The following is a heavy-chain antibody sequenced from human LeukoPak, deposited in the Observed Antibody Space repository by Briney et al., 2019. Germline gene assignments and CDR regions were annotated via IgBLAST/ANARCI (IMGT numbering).Heavy chain of an antibody. V-gene: IGHV3-7*01. CDR1: GFTFSSYW. J-gene: IGHJ5*02. CDR2: IKQDGSEK. D-gene: IGHD5-12*01. Sequence: PGGSLRLSCAASGFTFSSYWMSWVRRAPGKGLEWVANIKQDGSEKYYVDSVKGRFTISRDNAKNSLYLQMNSLRAEDTAVYYCARLQYSGYDYWFDPRGQGTLVTVSS. CDR3: ARLQYSGYDYWFDP.